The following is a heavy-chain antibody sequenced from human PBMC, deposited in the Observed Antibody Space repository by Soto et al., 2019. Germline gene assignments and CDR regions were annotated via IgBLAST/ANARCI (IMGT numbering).Heavy chain of an antibody. J-gene: IGHJ4*02. V-gene: IGHV3-64D*06. D-gene: IGHD3-22*01. CDR1: GFTFSSYA. Sequence: GGSLRLSCSASGFTFSSYAMHWVRQAPGKGLEYVSAISSNGGSTYYADSVKGRFTISRDNSKNTLYLQMSSLRAEDTAVYYCVKGGYYYDSSGYLFFDYWGQGTLVPVYS. CDR3: VKGGYYYDSSGYLFFDY. CDR2: ISSNGGST.